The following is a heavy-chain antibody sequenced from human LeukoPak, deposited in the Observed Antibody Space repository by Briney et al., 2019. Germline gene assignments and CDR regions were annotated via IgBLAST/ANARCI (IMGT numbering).Heavy chain of an antibody. V-gene: IGHV1-2*04. D-gene: IGHD1/OR15-1a*01. J-gene: IGHJ4*02. CDR3: ARDANSALALDY. Sequence: GASVKVSCKASGYTFTGFYTHWVRQAPGQGLEWMGWINPNSGGTKYAPKFQDWVTMTTDTSIATAYLDLSRLSFDDTAVYYCARDANSALALDYWGQGTLVTVSS. CDR1: GYTFTGFY. CDR2: INPNSGGT.